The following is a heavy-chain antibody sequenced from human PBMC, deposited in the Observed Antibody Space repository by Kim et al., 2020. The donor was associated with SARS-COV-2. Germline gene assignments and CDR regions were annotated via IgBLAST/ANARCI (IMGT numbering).Heavy chain of an antibody. CDR3: ARVAAAGTEYFDY. D-gene: IGHD6-13*01. J-gene: IGHJ4*02. V-gene: IGHV4-59*01. Sequence: YTPTLQRRVTISVDTSKHQFSLKLSSVTAADTAVYYCARVAAAGTEYFDYWGQGTLVTVSS.